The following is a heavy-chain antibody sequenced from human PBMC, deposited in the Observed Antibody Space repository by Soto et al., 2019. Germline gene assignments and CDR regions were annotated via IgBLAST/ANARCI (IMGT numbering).Heavy chain of an antibody. V-gene: IGHV3-23*01. Sequence: EVQLLQSGGGLAQPGTSLRLSCAASGFTFKYYAMTWVRQAPGKGLEWVSTISGNGDNTDYADSVKGRFRVSRDNSKDTLYLQMASLRADDTALYYCARESKWYGGQYFQDWGQGTLVTVSS. CDR1: GFTFKYYA. J-gene: IGHJ1*01. CDR3: ARESKWYGGQYFQD. D-gene: IGHD2-8*01. CDR2: ISGNGDNT.